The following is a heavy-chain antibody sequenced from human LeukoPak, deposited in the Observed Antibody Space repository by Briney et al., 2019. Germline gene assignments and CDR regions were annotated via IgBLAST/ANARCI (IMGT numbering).Heavy chain of an antibody. CDR1: GFTFSSYS. J-gene: IGHJ6*02. CDR2: ISSSSSYI. CDR3: AGDSLPYGYFYYYYGMDV. V-gene: IGHV3-21*01. Sequence: KAGGSLRLSCAASGFTFSSYSMNWVRQAPGKGLEWVSSISSSSSYIYYADSVKGRFTISRDNAKNSLYLQMNSLRAEDTAVYYCAGDSLPYGYFYYYYGMDVWGQGTTVTVSS. D-gene: IGHD5-18*01.